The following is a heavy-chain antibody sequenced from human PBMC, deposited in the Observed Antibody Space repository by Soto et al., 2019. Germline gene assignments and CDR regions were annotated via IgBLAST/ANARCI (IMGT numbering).Heavy chain of an antibody. J-gene: IGHJ4*02. Sequence: SETLSLTCTVSGGSISSYYWSWIRQPPGKGLEWIGYIYYSGSTNYNPSLKSRVTISVDTSKNQFSLKLSSVTAADTAVYYCARLAFPILEWYYFDYWGQGTLVTVSS. CDR2: IYYSGST. CDR3: ARLAFPILEWYYFDY. V-gene: IGHV4-59*08. CDR1: GGSISSYY. D-gene: IGHD3-3*01.